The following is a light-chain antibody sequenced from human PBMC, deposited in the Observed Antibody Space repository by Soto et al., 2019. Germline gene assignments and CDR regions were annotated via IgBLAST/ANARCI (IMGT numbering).Light chain of an antibody. CDR3: GTWDSSLSAVV. V-gene: IGLV1-51*01. CDR2: DNN. J-gene: IGLJ2*01. CDR1: SSNIGNNY. Sequence: QAVLTHPPSVSAAPGQEGTISSSGSSSNIGNNYVSWYQQLPVTAPKLLIYDNNKRPSGIPDRFSGSKSGTSATLGITGLQTGDEADYYCGTWDSSLSAVVFGGGTKLTVL.